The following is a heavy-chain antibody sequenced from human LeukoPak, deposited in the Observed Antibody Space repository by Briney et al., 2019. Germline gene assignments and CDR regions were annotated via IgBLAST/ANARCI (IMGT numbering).Heavy chain of an antibody. D-gene: IGHD6-13*01. J-gene: IGHJ4*02. V-gene: IGHV4-39*01. CDR1: GGSINSSPYY. Sequence: NTSETLSLTCTVSGGSINSSPYYWGWIRQPPGKGLEWIGNIHYSGGTYYNPSLKSRVTISVDTSRNQFSVKLSSVTAADTAVYYCARRGLSSTSWYPFDYWGQGTLVTVSS. CDR2: IHYSGGT. CDR3: ARRGLSSTSWYPFDY.